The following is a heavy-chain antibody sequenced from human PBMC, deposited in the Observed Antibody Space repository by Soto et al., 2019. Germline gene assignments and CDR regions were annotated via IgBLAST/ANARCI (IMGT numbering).Heavy chain of an antibody. J-gene: IGHJ4*02. V-gene: IGHV3-23*01. CDR2: IGGSGDRA. CDR3: GKERRGSGWSVCNF. D-gene: IGHD6-19*01. Sequence: VQLLESGGGLVQPGGSLRLSCAASGFIFRTYAMIWVRQAPGKGLEWVPDIGGSGDRARYADSVKGRFTISRDNSRNTLYLQINSLRVDDTAVYYCGKERRGSGWSVCNFWGQGTLVTVSS. CDR1: GFIFRTYA.